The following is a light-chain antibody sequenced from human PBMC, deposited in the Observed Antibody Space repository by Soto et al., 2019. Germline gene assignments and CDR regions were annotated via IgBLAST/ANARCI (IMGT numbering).Light chain of an antibody. CDR1: QSVSSN. Sequence: EIVISQTPVTLSVSPGERATLSCRASQSVSSNLAWYQQKPGQARRLRIYGASTRATGIPARFSGSGSGTEFTLSISSLQYEDFAVYYWQQYNNWPRTFGGRTKVDIK. V-gene: IGKV3-15*01. J-gene: IGKJ4*01. CDR2: GAS. CDR3: QQYNNWPRT.